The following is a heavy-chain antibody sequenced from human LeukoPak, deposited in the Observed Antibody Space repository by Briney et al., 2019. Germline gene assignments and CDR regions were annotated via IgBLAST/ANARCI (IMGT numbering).Heavy chain of an antibody. V-gene: IGHV4-59*08. CDR1: GGSINSYY. D-gene: IGHD2-2*01. Sequence: SETLSLTCTVSGGSINSYYWSWIRQPPGKGLEWIGYIHYSGSTNYNPSLKSRVSISVDTSKNQLSLKLRSVTAADTAVYYCARHLFVRPLSLHYNWFDPWGQGTLVTVSS. J-gene: IGHJ5*02. CDR3: ARHLFVRPLSLHYNWFDP. CDR2: IHYSGST.